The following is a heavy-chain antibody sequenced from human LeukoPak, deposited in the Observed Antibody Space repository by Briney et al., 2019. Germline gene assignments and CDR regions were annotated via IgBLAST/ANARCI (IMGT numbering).Heavy chain of an antibody. Sequence: GGSLRLSCAASGFTFNIYWMTWVRQAPGKGLEWVANINQDGSEKNYVDSVKGRFTISRDNAKNSLYLQMNSLRAEDTAVYYCARFALKTPPTDWGQGTLVTVSS. CDR1: GFTFNIYW. CDR3: ARFALKTPPTD. CDR2: INQDGSEK. V-gene: IGHV3-7*01. J-gene: IGHJ4*02.